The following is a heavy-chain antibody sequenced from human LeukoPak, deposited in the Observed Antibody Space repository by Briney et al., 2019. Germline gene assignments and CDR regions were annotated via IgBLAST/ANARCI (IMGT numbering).Heavy chain of an antibody. CDR1: GYTFTSYY. D-gene: IGHD2-15*01. J-gene: IGHJ4*02. CDR2: INPNSGGT. V-gene: IGHV1-2*02. CDR3: AREPYCSGGSCYFDY. Sequence: ASVKVSCKASGYTFTSYYMHWVRQAPGQGLEWMGWINPNSGGTNYAQKFQGRVTMTRDTSISTAYMELSRLRSDDTAVYYCAREPYCSGGSCYFDYWGQGTLVTVSS.